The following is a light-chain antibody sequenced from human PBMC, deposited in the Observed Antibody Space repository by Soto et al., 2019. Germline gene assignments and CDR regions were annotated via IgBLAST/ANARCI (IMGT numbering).Light chain of an antibody. Sequence: QSVLTQPPSVSAAPGQKVTISCSGSSSNIGNNYVSWYQQLPGTAPKLLIYENNKRPSGIPDRFSGSKSSTSTTLGITGLQTGDEADYYCGTWDSSLSAGLFGGGTQLTVL. CDR1: SSNIGNNY. V-gene: IGLV1-51*02. CDR2: ENN. J-gene: IGLJ2*01. CDR3: GTWDSSLSAGL.